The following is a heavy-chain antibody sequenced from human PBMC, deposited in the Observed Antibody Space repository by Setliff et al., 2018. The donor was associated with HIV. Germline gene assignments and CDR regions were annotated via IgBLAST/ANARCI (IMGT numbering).Heavy chain of an antibody. D-gene: IGHD7-27*01. Sequence: ASVKVSCKASGYTFTNNYIHWVRQAPGQGLEWVGWINPNNGNTKYAQRFRGRVTMTTDTSINAAYLDLSGLTSDDTAFYYCARQFSNSFDSWGQGTLVTVSS. J-gene: IGHJ4*02. CDR1: GYTFTNNY. V-gene: IGHV1-2*02. CDR3: ARQFSNSFDS. CDR2: INPNNGNT.